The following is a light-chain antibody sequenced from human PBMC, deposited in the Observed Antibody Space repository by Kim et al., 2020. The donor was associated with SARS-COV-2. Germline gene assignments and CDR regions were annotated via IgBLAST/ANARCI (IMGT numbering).Light chain of an antibody. CDR2: AAA. Sequence: AALGNRVKFTWRESQDIRNYLVGLKQKPGKVPKRLICAAATLQRGVPASFRGSASGTEFPLTIRSLQLEEFATYYCLQHKSYPRTFGQGTKGDSK. J-gene: IGKJ1*01. CDR1: QDIRNY. CDR3: LQHKSYPRT. V-gene: IGKV1-17*03.